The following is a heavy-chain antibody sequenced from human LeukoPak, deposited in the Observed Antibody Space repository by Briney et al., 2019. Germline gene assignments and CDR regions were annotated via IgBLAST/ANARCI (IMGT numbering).Heavy chain of an antibody. J-gene: IGHJ3*02. Sequence: GGSLRLSCAASGFTFSTYEVNWVRQAPGKGLECLSYIDGSGSTTYYADSVKGRFTLSRDNAKNSLYLQMNSLRAEDTAVYYCAKDGTTVVRGLFDKWGPGTMVTVSS. CDR3: AKDGTTVVRGLFDK. CDR2: IDGSGSTT. CDR1: GFTFSTYE. V-gene: IGHV3-48*03. D-gene: IGHD4-23*01.